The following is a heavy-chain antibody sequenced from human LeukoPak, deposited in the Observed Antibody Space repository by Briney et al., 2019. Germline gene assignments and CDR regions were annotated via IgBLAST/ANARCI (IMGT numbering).Heavy chain of an antibody. CDR2: INPSGGST. Sequence: ASVKVSCKASGYTFTSYYMHWVRQAPGRGLEWMGIINPSGGSTSYAQKFQGRVTMTRDTSTSTVYMELSSLRSEDTAVYYCARDPPAGTDNSNFDYWGQGTLVTVSS. CDR1: GYTFTSYY. CDR3: ARDPPAGTDNSNFDY. V-gene: IGHV1-46*01. J-gene: IGHJ4*02. D-gene: IGHD6-13*01.